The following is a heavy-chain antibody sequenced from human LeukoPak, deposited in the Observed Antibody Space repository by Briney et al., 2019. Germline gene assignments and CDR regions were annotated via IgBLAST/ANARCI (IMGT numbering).Heavy chain of an antibody. CDR1: GDSVSRGTAA. Sequence: SQTLSLTCAISGDSVSRGTAAWNWVRQSPSRGLEWLGRTYYTSKWYNDYAVSVKSRITINPDTSKSQFSLQLNSVTPEDTAVYYCARDRGGSRWSYFDNWGQGSLVTVSS. CDR2: TYYTSKWYN. D-gene: IGHD6-13*01. J-gene: IGHJ4*02. CDR3: ARDRGGSRWSYFDN. V-gene: IGHV6-1*01.